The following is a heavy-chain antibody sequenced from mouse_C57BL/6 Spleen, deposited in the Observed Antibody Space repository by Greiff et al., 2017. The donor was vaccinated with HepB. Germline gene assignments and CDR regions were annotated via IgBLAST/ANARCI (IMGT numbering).Heavy chain of an antibody. V-gene: IGHV1-61*01. CDR2: IYPSDSET. Sequence: QVQLQQPGAELVRPGSSVKLSCKASGYTFTSYWMDWVKQRPGQGLEWIGNIYPSDSETHYNQKFKDKATLTVDKSSSRAYMQLRSLTSEYSAVYYCARYRRHFDYWGQGTTLTVSS. J-gene: IGHJ2*01. CDR3: ARYRRHFDY. CDR1: GYTFTSYW.